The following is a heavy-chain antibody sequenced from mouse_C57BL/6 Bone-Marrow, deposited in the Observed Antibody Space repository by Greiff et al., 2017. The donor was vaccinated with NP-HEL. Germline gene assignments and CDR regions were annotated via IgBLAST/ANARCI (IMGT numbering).Heavy chain of an antibody. CDR1: GYTFTGYW. CDR2: ILPGSGST. CDR3: ARSKSKYYGSSYYAMDY. Sequence: QVQLQQSGAELMKPGASVKLSCKATGYTFTGYWIEWVKQRPGHGLEWIGEILPGSGSTNYNEKFKGKATFTADTSSNTAYMQLSSLTTEDSAIYYCARSKSKYYGSSYYAMDYWGQGTSGTVSS. J-gene: IGHJ4*01. V-gene: IGHV1-9*01. D-gene: IGHD1-1*01.